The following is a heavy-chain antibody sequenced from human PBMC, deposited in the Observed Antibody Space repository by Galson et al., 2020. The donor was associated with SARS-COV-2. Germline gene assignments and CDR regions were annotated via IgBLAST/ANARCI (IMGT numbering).Heavy chain of an antibody. CDR1: GFTFTNYA. J-gene: IGHJ3*02. CDR2: ISHDGKIQ. Sequence: QLGESLKISCAASGFTFTNYAMHWVRQAPGKGLEWLTVISHDGKIQVYADSVKGRFTISRDNSGNMVFLQIVSLRPDDTALCYCTRDVSGGASDIWGQGTMVTVSS. V-gene: IGHV3-30*04. D-gene: IGHD1-26*01. CDR3: TRDVSGGASDI.